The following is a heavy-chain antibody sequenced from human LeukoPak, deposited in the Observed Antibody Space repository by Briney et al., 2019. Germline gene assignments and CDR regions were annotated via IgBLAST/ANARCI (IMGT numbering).Heavy chain of an antibody. CDR3: ARGARGYCSGGSCLFFDY. Sequence: SETLSLTCTVSGYSISSGYYWGWIRQPPGKGLEWIGSIYHSGSTYYNPSLKSRVTISVDTSKNQFSLKLSSVTAADTAVYYCARGARGYCSGGSCLFFDYWGQGTLVTVSS. CDR2: IYHSGST. D-gene: IGHD2-15*01. J-gene: IGHJ4*02. CDR1: GYSISSGYY. V-gene: IGHV4-38-2*02.